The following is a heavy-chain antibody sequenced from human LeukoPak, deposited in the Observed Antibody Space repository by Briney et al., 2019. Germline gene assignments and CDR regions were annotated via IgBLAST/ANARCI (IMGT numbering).Heavy chain of an antibody. CDR1: GFTFNDYN. CDR3: ARDTEIAVAGTDYYGMDV. D-gene: IGHD6-19*01. Sequence: MSGGSLRLSCAASGFTFNDYNMYWVRQAPGKGLEWVSSISRSSSYMFYTDSVKGRFTISRDNAKNSLFLQMNSLRAEDTAVYYCARDTEIAVAGTDYYGMDVWGQGTTVTVSS. J-gene: IGHJ6*02. V-gene: IGHV3-21*01. CDR2: ISRSSSYM.